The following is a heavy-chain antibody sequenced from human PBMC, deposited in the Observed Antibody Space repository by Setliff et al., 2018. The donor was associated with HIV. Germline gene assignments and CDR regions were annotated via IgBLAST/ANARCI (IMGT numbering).Heavy chain of an antibody. V-gene: IGHV4-34*01. CDR3: ARLIGRYGVVVRPNGHAFDV. CDR2: INHTGSS. D-gene: IGHD3-3*01. Sequence: PSETLSLTCAVYGGSFSGYHWSWIRQPPGKGLEWIGEINHTGSSNYNPSLKSRVIILLDPSQNQFSLRLSSVTAADTAVYYCARLIGRYGVVVRPNGHAFDVWGQGTMVTVSS. J-gene: IGHJ3*01. CDR1: GGSFSGYH.